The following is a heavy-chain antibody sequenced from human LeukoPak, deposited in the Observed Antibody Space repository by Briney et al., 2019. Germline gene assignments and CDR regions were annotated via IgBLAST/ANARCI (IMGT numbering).Heavy chain of an antibody. J-gene: IGHJ5*02. CDR1: GYSFTSYY. V-gene: IGHV1-46*01. Sequence: GASVKVSCKASGYSFTSYYIHWVRQAPGQGLESMGIINPGGGSTSYAQKLQDRVAMTRDTSTSTVYMELNSLRSEDTAVYYCAKDLRWDHPGLDPWGQGTLVIVSS. CDR2: INPGGGST. CDR3: AKDLRWDHPGLDP. D-gene: IGHD4-23*01.